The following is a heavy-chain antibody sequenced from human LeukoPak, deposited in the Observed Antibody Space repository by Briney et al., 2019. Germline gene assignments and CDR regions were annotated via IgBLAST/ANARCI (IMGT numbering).Heavy chain of an antibody. CDR2: ISLNSGGT. CDR3: ARSGMVRGFDP. V-gene: IGHV1-2*02. Sequence: ASVKVSCKASGYTFTGYYVHWVRQAPGQGLEWMGWISLNSGGTSYAQKFQGRVTMTRDTSISTAYMELSSLRSDDTAIYYCARSGMVRGFDPWGQGTLVTVSS. J-gene: IGHJ5*02. D-gene: IGHD3-10*01. CDR1: GYTFTGYY.